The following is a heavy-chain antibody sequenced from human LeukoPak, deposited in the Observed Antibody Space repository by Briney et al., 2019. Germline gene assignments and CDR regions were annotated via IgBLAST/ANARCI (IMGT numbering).Heavy chain of an antibody. CDR2: ISHDGSNK. CDR1: GFTFSSYG. CDR3: AKASSYCGGDCSDGYFDY. J-gene: IGHJ4*02. V-gene: IGHV3-30*18. Sequence: GGSLRLSCAASGFTFSSYGMHWVRQAPGKGLEWVAVISHDGSNKYYADSVKGRFTISRDNSKNTLYLQMNSLRAEDTAVYYCAKASSYCGGDCSDGYFDYWGQGTLVTVSS. D-gene: IGHD2-21*02.